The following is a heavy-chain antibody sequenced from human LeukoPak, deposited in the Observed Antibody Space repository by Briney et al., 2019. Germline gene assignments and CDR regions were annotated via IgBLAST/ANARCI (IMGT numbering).Heavy chain of an antibody. CDR3: AKGYGSGSYYNVFFDY. CDR2: ISGSGGST. Sequence: GVLRLSCAASGFTFSSYAMSWVRQAPGKGLEWVSAISGSGGSTYYADSVKGRFTISRDNSKNTLYLQMNSLRAEDTAVYYCAKGYGSGSYYNVFFDYWGQGTLVTVSS. V-gene: IGHV3-23*01. J-gene: IGHJ4*02. D-gene: IGHD3-10*01. CDR1: GFTFSSYA.